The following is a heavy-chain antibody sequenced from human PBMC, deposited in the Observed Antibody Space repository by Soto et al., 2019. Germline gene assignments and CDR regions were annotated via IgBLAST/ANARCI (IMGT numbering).Heavy chain of an antibody. CDR3: ARAYGGYADY. D-gene: IGHD5-12*01. Sequence: PSETLSLTCTVSGGSISSYYWSWIRQPPGKGLEGIGYIYYSGSTNYNPSLKSRVTISVDTSKNQFSPKLSSVTAADTAVYYCARAYGGYADYWGQGALVTVSS. V-gene: IGHV4-59*01. CDR1: GGSISSYY. J-gene: IGHJ4*02. CDR2: IYYSGST.